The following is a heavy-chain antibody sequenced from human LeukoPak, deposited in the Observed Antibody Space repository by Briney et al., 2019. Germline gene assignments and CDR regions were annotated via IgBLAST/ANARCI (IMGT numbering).Heavy chain of an antibody. CDR1: GGSISSYY. CDR3: ARGISSGYYFDY. J-gene: IGHJ4*02. V-gene: IGHV4-59*01. Sequence: PSETLSLTCTVPGGSISSYYWSWIRQPPGKGLEWIGYIYYSGSTNYNPSLKSRVTISVDTSKNQFSLKLSSVTAADTAVYYCARGISSGYYFDYWGQGTLVTVSS. D-gene: IGHD3-22*01. CDR2: IYYSGST.